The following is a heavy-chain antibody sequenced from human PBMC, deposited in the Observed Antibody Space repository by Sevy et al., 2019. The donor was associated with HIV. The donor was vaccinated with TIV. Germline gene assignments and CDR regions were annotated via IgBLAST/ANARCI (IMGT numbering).Heavy chain of an antibody. CDR2: ISCDGNKK. V-gene: IGHV3-30*18. CDR1: GFTFRSYG. J-gene: IGHJ4*02. Sequence: GGSLRLSCAASGFTFRSYGMHWVRQAPGKGLEWVAVISCDGNKKIYSDSVKGRFTISRDNSKNTLNLQMNSLRAVDTAVYYCAKDRNDYGDPYFDYWGQGTLVTVSS. CDR3: AKDRNDYGDPYFDY. D-gene: IGHD4-17*01.